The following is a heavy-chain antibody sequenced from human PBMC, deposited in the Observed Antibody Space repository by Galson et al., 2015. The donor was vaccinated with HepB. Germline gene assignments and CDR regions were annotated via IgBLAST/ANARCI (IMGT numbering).Heavy chain of an antibody. CDR1: GFTFSSYG. V-gene: IGHV3-30*18. CDR2: ISYDGSNK. D-gene: IGHD4-17*01. CDR3: AKAYYLDYGGGYYYYYMDV. Sequence: SLRLSCAASGFTFSSYGMHWVRQAPGKGLEWVAVISYDGSNKYYADSVKGRFTISRDNSKNTLYLQMNSLRAEDTAVYYCAKAYYLDYGGGYYYYYMDVWGKGTTVTVSS. J-gene: IGHJ6*03.